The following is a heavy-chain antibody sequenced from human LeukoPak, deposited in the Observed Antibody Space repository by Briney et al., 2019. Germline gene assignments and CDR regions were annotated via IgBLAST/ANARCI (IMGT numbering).Heavy chain of an antibody. CDR2: IYTSGST. Sequence: SETLSLTCTVSGGSISSYYWSWIRQPARKGREGIGRIYTSGSTNYNPSLNSRVTMSVDTSNNQFSLKLSSVTAADPAVYYCAREVYAAGPYYFDYWGQGTLVTVSS. CDR3: AREVYAAGPYYFDY. V-gene: IGHV4-4*07. D-gene: IGHD6-13*01. J-gene: IGHJ4*02. CDR1: GGSISSYY.